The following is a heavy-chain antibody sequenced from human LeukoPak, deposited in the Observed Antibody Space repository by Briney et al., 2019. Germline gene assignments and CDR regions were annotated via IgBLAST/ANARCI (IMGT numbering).Heavy chain of an antibody. CDR3: ARDFDFWSGYIV. Sequence: GGSQRLSCAASGLSFSSYSMNWVRQAPGKGLEWVSHISTTSSPTYYADSVKGRFAMSRDNAKNSVYLQMNSLRAEDTAVYYCARDFDFWSGYIVWGQGTLVTVSS. V-gene: IGHV3-48*04. CDR1: GLSFSSYS. D-gene: IGHD3-3*01. J-gene: IGHJ4*02. CDR2: ISTTSSPT.